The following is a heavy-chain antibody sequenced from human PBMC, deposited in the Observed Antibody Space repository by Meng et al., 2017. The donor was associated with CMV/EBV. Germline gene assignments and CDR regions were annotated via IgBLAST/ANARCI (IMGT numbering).Heavy chain of an antibody. J-gene: IGHJ4*02. CDR3: AKTTAAAGRAWFMSENNGYDY. CDR2: IIPIFGTA. V-gene: IGHV1-69*05. Sequence: SYAISWVRQATGQGLEWMGGIIPIFGTANYAQKFQGRVTITTDESTSTAYMELSSLRSEDTAVYYCAKTTAAAGRAWFMSENNGYDYWGQGTLVTVSS. D-gene: IGHD6-13*01. CDR1: SYA.